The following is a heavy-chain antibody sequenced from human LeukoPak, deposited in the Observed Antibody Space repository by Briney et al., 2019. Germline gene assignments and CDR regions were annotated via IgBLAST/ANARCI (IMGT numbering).Heavy chain of an antibody. CDR3: ARDLGGYSRNFDY. Sequence: KPSENPSLNCTVSGGSLSSYYWSWIRQPPGKGLEWIGRIYTSGSTNYNPSLKSRVTMSVDTSKNQFSLKLSSVTAADTAVYYCARDLGGYSRNFDYWGQGTLVTVSS. D-gene: IGHD6-13*01. CDR1: GGSLSSYY. J-gene: IGHJ4*02. V-gene: IGHV4-4*07. CDR2: IYTSGST.